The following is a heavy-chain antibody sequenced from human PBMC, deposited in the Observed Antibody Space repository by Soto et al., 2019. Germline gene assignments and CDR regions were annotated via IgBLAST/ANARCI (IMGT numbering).Heavy chain of an antibody. V-gene: IGHV4-31*03. CDR1: GGSISSGGYY. CDR3: AREPSQQLKDTFDI. CDR2: IYDSGNT. Sequence: QVQLQESGPGLVKPSQTLSLTCTVSGGSISSGGYYWNWIRQHPGKGLEWIGFIYDSGNTYYNPSLKSRVTISVDTSKNQFSLKLSSVTAADTAVYYCAREPSQQLKDTFDIWGQGTIVTVSS. J-gene: IGHJ3*02. D-gene: IGHD1-1*01.